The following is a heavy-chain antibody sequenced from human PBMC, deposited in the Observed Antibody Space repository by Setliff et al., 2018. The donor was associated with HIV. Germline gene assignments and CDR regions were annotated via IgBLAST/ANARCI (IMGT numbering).Heavy chain of an antibody. Sequence: GGSLRLSCAASGFTFTGYTMNWVRQAPGKGLEWASSISSGSSYIYYADSVKGRFTISRDNSKNTLYLQMNSLRAEDTAVYYCAKGLYSSSWYADAFDIWGQGTMVTVSS. CDR1: GFTFTGYT. CDR3: AKGLYSSSWYADAFDI. D-gene: IGHD6-13*01. J-gene: IGHJ3*02. CDR2: ISSGSSYI. V-gene: IGHV3-21*01.